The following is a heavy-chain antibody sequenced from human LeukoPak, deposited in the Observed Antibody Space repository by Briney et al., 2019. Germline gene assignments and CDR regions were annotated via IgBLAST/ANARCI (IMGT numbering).Heavy chain of an antibody. CDR3: ARDHVSRKDDRNFDY. J-gene: IGHJ4*02. Sequence: GASVKVSCKASGYSFSDSYMFWIRQAPGQGLEWVGWTKPKSGVTRYAQKFQGRVTVTSDTSISTLYMELNSLRSDDTAVYYCARDHVSRKDDRNFDYWGQGTLVSVSS. CDR1: GYSFSDSY. V-gene: IGHV1-2*02. CDR2: TKPKSGVT. D-gene: IGHD1-1*01.